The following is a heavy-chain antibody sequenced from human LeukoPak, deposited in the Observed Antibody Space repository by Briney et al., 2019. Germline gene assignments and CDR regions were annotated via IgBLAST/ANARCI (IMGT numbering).Heavy chain of an antibody. V-gene: IGHV1-24*01. Sequence: GSVKVSCKVSGYTLTELSMHWVRQAPGKGLEWMGGFDPEDGETIYAQKFQGRVTMTEDTSTDTAYMELSSLRSEDTAVYYCATDRVPGGDYYDSTAPLDVWGKGTTVTISS. D-gene: IGHD3-22*01. CDR3: ATDRVPGGDYYDSTAPLDV. CDR1: GYTLTELS. CDR2: FDPEDGET. J-gene: IGHJ6*04.